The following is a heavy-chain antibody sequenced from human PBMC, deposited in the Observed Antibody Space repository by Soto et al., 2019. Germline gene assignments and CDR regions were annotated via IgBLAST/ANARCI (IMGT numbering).Heavy chain of an antibody. CDR1: AFSLSTGGVG. CDR3: IQSRCGGDCLQSYASYYYYGIDG. V-gene: IGHV2-5*02. J-gene: IGHJ6*02. D-gene: IGHD2-21*02. CDR2: IYWDDDK. Sequence: SGPTLVNPTQTLTLTCTFSAFSLSTGGVGVGWIRQPPGKALEWLALIYWDDDKRYSPSLRSRLTITKDTSKNQVVLTMTNMDPVDTATYYCIQSRCGGDCLQSYASYYYYGIDGWGQGNTVTFSS.